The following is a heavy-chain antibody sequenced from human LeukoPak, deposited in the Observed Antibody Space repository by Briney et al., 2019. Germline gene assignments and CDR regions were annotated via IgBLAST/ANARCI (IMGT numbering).Heavy chain of an antibody. Sequence: SETLSLTCTVSGGSISSGGYYWSWIRQPPGKGLEWIGYIYHSGSTYYNPSLKSRVTISVDRSKNQFSLKLSSVTAADTAVYYCASSDILTGYDAFDIWGQGTMVTVSS. V-gene: IGHV4-30-2*01. CDR3: ASSDILTGYDAFDI. CDR1: GGSISSGGYY. D-gene: IGHD3-9*01. CDR2: IYHSGST. J-gene: IGHJ3*02.